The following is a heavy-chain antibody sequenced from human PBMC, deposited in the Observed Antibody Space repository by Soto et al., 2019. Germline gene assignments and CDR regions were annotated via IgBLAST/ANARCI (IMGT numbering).Heavy chain of an antibody. CDR1: GFSFSHYW. J-gene: IGHJ4*02. Sequence: GGSLRLSCAASGFSFSHYWMHWVRQAPGKGLVWVSRISPDGRTTTHADSVKGRFTISRDKAKSTLYLKINSLTVEDGAVYYCADSWLPTSYWGPGTMVTVSS. CDR3: ADSWLPTSY. CDR2: ISPDGRTT. D-gene: IGHD3-10*01. V-gene: IGHV3-74*01.